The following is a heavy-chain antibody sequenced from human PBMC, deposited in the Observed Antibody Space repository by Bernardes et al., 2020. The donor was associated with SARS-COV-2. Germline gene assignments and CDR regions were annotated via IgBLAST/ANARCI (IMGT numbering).Heavy chain of an antibody. V-gene: IGHV3-23*01. D-gene: IGHD5-12*01. J-gene: IGHJ6*02. CDR1: GFAFRSYA. Sequence: GGSLRLSCAASGFAFRSYAMSWVRQAPGKGLEWVSGITGSGGNTYYADSVKGRFTISRDNSKNTVYLQMNSLRPEDTAVYYCARDLTIMGMDIWGHGTTVKVSS. CDR2: ITGSGGNT. CDR3: ARDLTIMGMDI.